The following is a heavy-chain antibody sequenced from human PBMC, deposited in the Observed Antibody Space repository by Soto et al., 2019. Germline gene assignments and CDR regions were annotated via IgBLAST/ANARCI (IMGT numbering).Heavy chain of an antibody. CDR3: ARDYGDYVRYFGY. D-gene: IGHD4-17*01. CDR2: IYYSGST. CDR1: GGSISSYY. J-gene: IGHJ4*02. V-gene: IGHV4-59*01. Sequence: QVQLQESGPGLVKPSETLSLTCTVSGGSISSYYWSWIRQPPGKGLEWIGYIYYSGSTNYNPSLKSRVTISVDTSKNQFSLKLSSVTAADTAVYYCARDYGDYVRYFGYWGQGTLVTVSS.